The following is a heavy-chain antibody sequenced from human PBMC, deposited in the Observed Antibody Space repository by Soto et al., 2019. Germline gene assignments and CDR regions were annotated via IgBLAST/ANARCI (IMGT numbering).Heavy chain of an antibody. CDR2: IIPIFGTA. CDR1: GGTFSSYA. J-gene: IGHJ3*02. CDR3: ANNEVGVTMIAHGFDAFDI. Sequence: SVKVPCKASGGTFSSYAISWVRQAPGQGLEWMGGIIPIFGTANYAQKFQGRVTITADESTSTAYMELSSLRSEDTAVYYCANNEVGVTMIAHGFDAFDIWGQGTMVTVSS. D-gene: IGHD3-22*01. V-gene: IGHV1-69*13.